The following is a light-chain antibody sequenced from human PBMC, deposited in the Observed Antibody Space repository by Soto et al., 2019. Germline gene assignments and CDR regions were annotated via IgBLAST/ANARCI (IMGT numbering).Light chain of an antibody. CDR3: CSYVGSSTSYV. CDR1: SSDVGSYNL. J-gene: IGLJ1*01. CDR2: EVS. Sequence: QSALTQPASVSGSPGQSITISCTGTSSDVGSYNLVSWYQQHPGKAPKLMIYEVSKRPSGVSNRFSGSKSGNTASLTISGLQAEDEADYYCCSYVGSSTSYVFGTGTKVTVL. V-gene: IGLV2-23*02.